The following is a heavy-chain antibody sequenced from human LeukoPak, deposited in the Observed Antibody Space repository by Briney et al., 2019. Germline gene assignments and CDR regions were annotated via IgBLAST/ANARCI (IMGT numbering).Heavy chain of an antibody. CDR1: GGTFSSYA. J-gene: IGHJ4*02. CDR3: AGSGGERSDCSGGSCYVDY. D-gene: IGHD2-15*01. Sequence: SVKVSCKASGGTFSSYAISWVRQAPGQGLEWMGGIIPIFGTANYAQKFQGRVTITADESTSTAYMELSSLRSEDTAVYYCAGSGGERSDCSGGSCYVDYWGQGTLVTVSS. V-gene: IGHV1-69*13. CDR2: IIPIFGTA.